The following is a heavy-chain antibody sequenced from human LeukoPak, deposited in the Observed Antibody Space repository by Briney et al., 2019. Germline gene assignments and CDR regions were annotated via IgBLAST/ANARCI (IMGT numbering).Heavy chain of an antibody. V-gene: IGHV4-34*01. CDR3: AREGIAVTPFDY. CDR1: GGSFSGYY. Sequence: PSETPSLTCAVYGGSFSGYYWSWIRQPPGKGLEWIGEINHSGSTNYNPSLKSRVTISVDTSKNQFSLKLSSVTAADTAVYYCAREGIAVTPFDYWGQGTLVTVSS. J-gene: IGHJ4*02. D-gene: IGHD6-19*01. CDR2: INHSGST.